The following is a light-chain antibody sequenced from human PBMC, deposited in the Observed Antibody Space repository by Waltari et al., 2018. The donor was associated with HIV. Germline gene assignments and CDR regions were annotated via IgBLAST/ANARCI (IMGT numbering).Light chain of an antibody. V-gene: IGKV3-15*01. Sequence: IVMTHSPATLSVSPGERATVSCRASQSVSSNLAWYQQKPGQAPRLPARFSGSGSGTEFTLTISSLQSEDFAVYYCQQYNNWPPRTFGQGTKVEIK. CDR3: QQYNNWPPRT. CDR1: QSVSSN. J-gene: IGKJ1*01.